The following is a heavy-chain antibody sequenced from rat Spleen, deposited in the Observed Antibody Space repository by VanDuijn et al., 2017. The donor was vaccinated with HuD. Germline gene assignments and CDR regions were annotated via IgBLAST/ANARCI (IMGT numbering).Heavy chain of an antibody. J-gene: IGHJ3*01. CDR3: AKEGDGGYSSYPNWFAY. CDR2: ISYDGGSI. Sequence: EVQLVESGGGLVQPGRSLKLSCAASGFTFSDYNMAWVRQAPKKGLEWVAIISYDGGSIYYRDSVRGRFTISRDYAKNTLYLQMDSLRSEDTATYYCAKEGDGGYSSYPNWFAYWGQGTLVTVSS. D-gene: IGHD1-8*01. CDR1: GFTFSDYN. V-gene: IGHV5-7*01.